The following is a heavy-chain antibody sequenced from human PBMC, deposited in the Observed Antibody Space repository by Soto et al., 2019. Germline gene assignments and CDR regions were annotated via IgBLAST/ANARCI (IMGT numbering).Heavy chain of an antibody. J-gene: IGHJ4*02. D-gene: IGHD5-12*01. V-gene: IGHV3-21*02. CDR3: ARECVDTVTSITIPFDN. Sequence: EVQLLQSGGGLVKPGGSLRLSCATSGFTFSRCDMNWVRQAPGKGLEWVSFISSSASYMYYADSVKGRFTISRDNSKKSLYLQINSLRADDTAVYYCARECVDTVTSITIPFDNWGQGALVTVSS. CDR2: ISSSASYM. CDR1: GFTFSRCD.